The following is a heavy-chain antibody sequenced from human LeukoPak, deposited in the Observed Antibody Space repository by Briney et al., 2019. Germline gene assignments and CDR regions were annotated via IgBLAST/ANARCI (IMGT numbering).Heavy chain of an antibody. D-gene: IGHD3-10*01. J-gene: IGHJ3*02. CDR2: IYHSGST. CDR1: GGSLSSGGYS. CDR3: ARAPTMLDAFDI. Sequence: SQTLSLTCAVSGGSLSSGGYSWSWIRQPPGKGLEWIGYIYHSGSTCYNPSLKSRVTISVDRSKNQFSLKLSSVTAADTAVYYCARAPTMLDAFDIWGQGTMVTVSS. V-gene: IGHV4-30-2*01.